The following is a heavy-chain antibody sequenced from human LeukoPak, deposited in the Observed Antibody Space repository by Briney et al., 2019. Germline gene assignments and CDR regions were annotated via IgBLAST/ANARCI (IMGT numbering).Heavy chain of an antibody. CDR2: IKQDGSEE. J-gene: IGHJ4*02. CDR3: ARGSSAGASLRHDY. Sequence: GWSLRVSCAASGFTFSSYWMSWVRQAPGKGLEWVANIKQDGSEENFVDFVKGRFTISRDNAKKSLFLQMNSLRAEDTAVYYCARGSSAGASLRHDYWGQGTLVTVSS. D-gene: IGHD1-26*01. CDR1: GFTFSSYW. V-gene: IGHV3-7*01.